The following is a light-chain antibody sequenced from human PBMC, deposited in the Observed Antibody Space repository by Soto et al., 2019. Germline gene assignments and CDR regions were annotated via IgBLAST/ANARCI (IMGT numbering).Light chain of an antibody. CDR2: DAT. J-gene: IGKJ5*01. V-gene: IGKV1-39*01. CDR3: QQSYNIPIT. Sequence: DIQLTQSLSSLSASVGDRVTITCRASQTIKTFLNWYQHKPGKAPKLLIHDATTLHSGVPSRFSGSGSGTDFTLIISSLQPEDFATFYCQQSYNIPITFGQGTRLEIK. CDR1: QTIKTF.